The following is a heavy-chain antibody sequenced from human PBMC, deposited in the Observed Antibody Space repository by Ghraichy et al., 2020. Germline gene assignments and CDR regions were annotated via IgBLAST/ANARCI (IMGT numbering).Heavy chain of an antibody. D-gene: IGHD3-10*01. Sequence: SETLSLTCIVSGGSISGYYWSWIRQPPGKGLEWIAYKYFSGSTNYNPSLKSRVTISVDTSKNQLSLKLTSRTAADTAGYYCARGRGGSGSHYDNWGQGSLVVVSS. CDR2: KYFSGST. J-gene: IGHJ4*02. CDR1: GGSISGYY. V-gene: IGHV4-59*01. CDR3: ARGRGGSGSHYDN.